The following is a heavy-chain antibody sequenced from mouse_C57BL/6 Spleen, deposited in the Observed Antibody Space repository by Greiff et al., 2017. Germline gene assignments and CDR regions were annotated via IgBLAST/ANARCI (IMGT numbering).Heavy chain of an antibody. J-gene: IGHJ1*03. CDR3: ARRELGRGYFDV. Sequence: QVQLQQSGPELVKPGASVKISCKASGYAFSSSWMNWVKQRPGKGLEWIGRIYPGDGDTNYNGKFKGKATLTADKSSSTAYMQLSSLTSEDSAVYFCARRELGRGYFDVWGTGTTVTVSS. CDR2: IYPGDGDT. CDR1: GYAFSSSW. D-gene: IGHD4-1*01. V-gene: IGHV1-82*01.